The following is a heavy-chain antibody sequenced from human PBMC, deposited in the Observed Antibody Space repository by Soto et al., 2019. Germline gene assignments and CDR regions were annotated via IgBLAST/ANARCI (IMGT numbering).Heavy chain of an antibody. V-gene: IGHV3-23*01. CDR1: GFTFSSYA. Sequence: GGSLRLSCAASGFTFSSYAMSWVRQAPGKGLEWVSAISGSGGSTYYADSVKGRFTISRDNSKNTLYLQMNSLRAEDTAVYYCAKRGLDYYGSGSYYSIFDYWGQGT. J-gene: IGHJ4*02. CDR3: AKRGLDYYGSGSYYSIFDY. D-gene: IGHD3-10*01. CDR2: ISGSGGST.